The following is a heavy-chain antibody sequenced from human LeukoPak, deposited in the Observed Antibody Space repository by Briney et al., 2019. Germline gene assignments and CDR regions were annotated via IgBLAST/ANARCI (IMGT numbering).Heavy chain of an antibody. Sequence: GGSLRLSCAASGFTFSSYSMNWVRQAPGKGLEWVSINYSGGKTYYADSVKGRFTISRDNSKNTLYLQMNSLRGEDTAVYYCAGFASGTYTDAFDVWGQGTMVTVSS. J-gene: IGHJ3*01. V-gene: IGHV3-53*01. D-gene: IGHD3-10*01. CDR3: AGFASGTYTDAFDV. CDR2: NYSGGKT. CDR1: GFTFSSYS.